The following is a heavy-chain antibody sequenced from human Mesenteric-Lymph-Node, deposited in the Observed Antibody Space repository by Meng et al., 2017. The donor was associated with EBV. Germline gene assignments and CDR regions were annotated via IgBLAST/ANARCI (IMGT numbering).Heavy chain of an antibody. CDR1: GDSVSSGSKY. V-gene: IGHV4-61*01. Sequence: GQLQESGPGLVKPSETLSLTCTVSGDSVSSGSKYWSWIRQSPGKGLEWIGYMYYSGITKYNPSLKSRVTISVDTSKNQFSLKLSSVTAADTALYYCARDLGYSGYYPAYWGQGTLVTVSS. CDR2: MYYSGIT. CDR3: ARDLGYSGYYPAY. J-gene: IGHJ4*02. D-gene: IGHD5-12*01.